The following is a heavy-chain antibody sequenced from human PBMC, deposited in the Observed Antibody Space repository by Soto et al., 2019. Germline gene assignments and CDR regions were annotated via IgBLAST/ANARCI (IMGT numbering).Heavy chain of an antibody. CDR1: GGFVNSDTHS. Sequence: QVQLQESGPGLVKPSETLSLTCTVSGGFVNSDTHSWSWIRQTPGKRLERIGFIYSGGSTTNPSLTSRVTMSVDTSKNQFSLKLRAVIVADTAVYHCARFVRSCSATTCSTRADVWGQGITVTVSS. D-gene: IGHD2-2*01. CDR2: IYSGGST. CDR3: ARFVRSCSATTCSTRADV. V-gene: IGHV4-61*01. J-gene: IGHJ6*02.